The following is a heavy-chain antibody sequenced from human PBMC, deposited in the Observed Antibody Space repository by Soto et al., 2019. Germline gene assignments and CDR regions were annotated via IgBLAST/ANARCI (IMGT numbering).Heavy chain of an antibody. CDR1: GGAFGRYS. J-gene: IGHJ4*02. D-gene: IGHD4-17*01. CDR2: VIPVFNTS. CDR3: ARGDEMTAVTIFEY. V-gene: IGHV1-69*01. Sequence: QVQLEQSGPEVKRPGTSVKVSCKASGGAFGRYSVSWVRQAPGQGLEWIGGVIPVFNTSNYSLKFQGRVAISADESTSTVFMVLRSLRSEDTALYYCARGDEMTAVTIFEYWGQGTLVTVSS.